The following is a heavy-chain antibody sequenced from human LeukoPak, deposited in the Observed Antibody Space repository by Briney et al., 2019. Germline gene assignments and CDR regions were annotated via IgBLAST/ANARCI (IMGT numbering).Heavy chain of an antibody. J-gene: IGHJ5*02. Sequence: SQTLSLTCAVSGGSISSGGYSWSWIRQPPGKGLEWIGYIYHSGSTYYNPSLKSRVTISVDTSKNQFSLKLSSVTAADTAVYYCARGPPYDFWSGYYSRPRPNWFDPWGQGTLVTVSS. V-gene: IGHV4-30-2*05. D-gene: IGHD3-3*01. CDR3: ARGPPYDFWSGYYSRPRPNWFDP. CDR1: GGSISSGGYS. CDR2: IYHSGST.